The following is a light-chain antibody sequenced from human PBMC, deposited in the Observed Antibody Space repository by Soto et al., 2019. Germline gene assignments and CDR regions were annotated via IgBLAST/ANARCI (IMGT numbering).Light chain of an antibody. V-gene: IGKV3-20*01. CDR3: QQYGSSPFT. Sequence: EIVLTQSPGTLSLSPGESATLSCGASESVSSSYLAWYQQKPGQAPRLLIYGATTRLRGVPDRFSGSGSGTDFTLTISRVEPEDFAVYYCQQYGSSPFTFGPGTKVDI. CDR1: ESVSSSY. CDR2: GAT. J-gene: IGKJ3*01.